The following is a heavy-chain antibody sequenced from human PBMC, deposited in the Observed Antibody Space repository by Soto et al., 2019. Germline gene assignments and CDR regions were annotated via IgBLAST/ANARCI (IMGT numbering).Heavy chain of an antibody. CDR3: ARDSHPGATDYYYYGMDV. D-gene: IGHD1-26*01. J-gene: IGHJ6*02. V-gene: IGHV1-2*02. CDR2: INPNSGGA. Sequence: ASVKVSCKASGYTFTGYYMHWVRQAPGQGLEWMGWINPNSGGANYAQKFQGRVTMTRDTSISTAYMELSRLRSDDTAVYYCARDSHPGATDYYYYGMDVWGQGTTVTVSS. CDR1: GYTFTGYY.